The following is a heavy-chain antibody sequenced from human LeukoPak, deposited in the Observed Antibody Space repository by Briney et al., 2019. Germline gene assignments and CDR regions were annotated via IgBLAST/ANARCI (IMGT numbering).Heavy chain of an antibody. Sequence: QPGGSLRLSCAASGFTFSSYAMSWVRQAPGKGLEWVSAISGSGGSTYYADSVKGRFTISRDNSKNTLYLQMNSLRAEDTAVYYCAKGRGARITMVRGVITSYLFDYWGQGTLVTVSS. CDR1: GFTFSSYA. CDR2: ISGSGGST. V-gene: IGHV3-23*01. D-gene: IGHD3-10*01. CDR3: AKGRGARITMVRGVITSYLFDY. J-gene: IGHJ4*02.